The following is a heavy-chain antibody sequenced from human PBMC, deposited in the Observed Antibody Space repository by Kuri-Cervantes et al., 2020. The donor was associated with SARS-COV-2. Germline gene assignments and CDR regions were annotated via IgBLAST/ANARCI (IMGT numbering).Heavy chain of an antibody. Sequence: GGSLRLSCAASGFTFSNYALTWVRQAPGKGLEWVATISGGGKVTHYADSVKGRFTMSRDNSQNTLSLHMNSLRAEDTAVYYCATHLGTYNWNYPRAWWYFDLWGRGTLVTVSS. CDR2: ISGGGKVT. D-gene: IGHD1-7*01. CDR1: GFTFSNYA. V-gene: IGHV3-23*01. J-gene: IGHJ2*01. CDR3: ATHLGTYNWNYPRAWWYFDL.